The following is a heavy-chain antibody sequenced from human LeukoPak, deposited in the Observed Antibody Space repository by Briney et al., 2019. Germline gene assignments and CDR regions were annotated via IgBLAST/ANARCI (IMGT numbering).Heavy chain of an antibody. CDR3: AKTGGYYYGSGSYYYFDY. Sequence: SGGSLRLSCAASGFTFSNAWMSWVRQAPGKGLEWVGRIKSKTDGGTTDYAAPVKGRFTISRDDSKNTLYLQMNSLRAEDTAVYYCAKTGGYYYGSGSYYYFDYWGQGTLVTVSS. J-gene: IGHJ4*02. D-gene: IGHD3-10*01. CDR2: IKSKTDGGTT. V-gene: IGHV3-15*01. CDR1: GFTFSNAW.